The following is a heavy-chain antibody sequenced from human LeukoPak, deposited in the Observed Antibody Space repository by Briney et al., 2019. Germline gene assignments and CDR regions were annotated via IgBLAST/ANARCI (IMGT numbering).Heavy chain of an antibody. Sequence: QTGGSLRLSCAASGFTFSSYAMSWVRQAPGKGLEWVSAISGSGGSTYYADSVKGRFTISRDNAKNSLYLQMNSLRGEDTAVYYCARSVEMATIIDYWGQGTLVTVSS. D-gene: IGHD5-24*01. CDR2: ISGSGGST. V-gene: IGHV3-23*01. J-gene: IGHJ4*02. CDR1: GFTFSSYA. CDR3: ARSVEMATIIDY.